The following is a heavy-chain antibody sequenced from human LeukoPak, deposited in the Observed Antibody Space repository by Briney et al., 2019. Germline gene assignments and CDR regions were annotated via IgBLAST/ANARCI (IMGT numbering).Heavy chain of an antibody. CDR1: GVSCSGSY. V-gene: IGHV4-34*01. D-gene: IGHD2-2*01. CDR3: ASQGSVVPAAKILNNWFDP. Sequence: PSETLSLTCAVYGVSCSGSYWIWIRQPPGKGLEWIGEINHSGSTNYNPSLKSRVTISVDTSNNQFSLKLSSVTAAETDVYYCASQGSVVPAAKILNNWFDPWGQGTLVTVSS. J-gene: IGHJ5*02. CDR2: INHSGST.